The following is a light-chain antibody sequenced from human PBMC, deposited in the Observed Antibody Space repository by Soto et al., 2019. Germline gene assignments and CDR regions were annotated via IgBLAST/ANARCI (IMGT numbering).Light chain of an antibody. CDR2: DAS. CDR1: QSVSSNF. CDR3: QQYGSSPYT. J-gene: IGKJ2*01. V-gene: IGKV3-20*01. Sequence: EIVLTQSPGTLSLSPGERATLSCRASQSVSSNFLAWYQQKPGQAPRLLIYDASSRATGIPDRFSGSGSGTDFTLIISRLEPDDFAVYYCQQYGSSPYTFGQGTKLEIK.